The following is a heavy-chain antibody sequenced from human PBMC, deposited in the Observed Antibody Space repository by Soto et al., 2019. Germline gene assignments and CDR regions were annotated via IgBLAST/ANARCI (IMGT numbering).Heavy chain of an antibody. J-gene: IGHJ5*02. Sequence: GGSLRLSCAASGFTFSSYAMSWVRQAPGKGLEWVSAISGSGGSTYYADSVKGRFTISRDNSKNTLYLQMNSLRAEDTAVYYCAKDCSGGSCYSRDENWFDPWGQGTLVTVSS. CDR3: AKDCSGGSCYSRDENWFDP. V-gene: IGHV3-23*01. CDR1: GFTFSSYA. CDR2: ISGSGGST. D-gene: IGHD2-15*01.